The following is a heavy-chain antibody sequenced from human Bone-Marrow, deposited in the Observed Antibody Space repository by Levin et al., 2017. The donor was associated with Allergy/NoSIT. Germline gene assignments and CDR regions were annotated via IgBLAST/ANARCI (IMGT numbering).Heavy chain of an antibody. V-gene: IGHV1-8*02. J-gene: IGHJ4*02. Sequence: GESLKISCKTSGYTFTNYDINWVRQAAGQGLEWMGWMNPTTGDAGYTQKFQGRVTMTRDNSIRTAYMELSGLRSDDTAVYYCASRTTVPGLFWGQGTLVTVSS. CDR3: ASRTTVPGLF. D-gene: IGHD6-19*01. CDR2: MNPTTGDA. CDR1: GYTFTNYD.